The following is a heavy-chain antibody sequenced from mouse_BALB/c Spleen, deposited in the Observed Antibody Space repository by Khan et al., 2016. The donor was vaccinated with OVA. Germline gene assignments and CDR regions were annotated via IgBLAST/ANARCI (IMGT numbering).Heavy chain of an antibody. D-gene: IGHD2-10*01. Sequence: QVQLKESGPGLAAPSQSLSITCTISGFSLTNYGVHWVRQPPGKGLEWLVVIWSDGSKTYNSAFKSRLTITKDNSQSQVFLKMNSLQTDDTAIYFCTRQPYYHYNIMDYWGQGTSVTVSS. V-gene: IGHV2-6-1*01. J-gene: IGHJ4*01. CDR3: TRQPYYHYNIMDY. CDR1: GFSLTNYG. CDR2: IWSDGSK.